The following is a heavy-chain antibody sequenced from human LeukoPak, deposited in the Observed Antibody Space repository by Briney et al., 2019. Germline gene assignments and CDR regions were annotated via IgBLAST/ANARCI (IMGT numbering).Heavy chain of an antibody. V-gene: IGHV4-61*02. CDR2: IYTSGST. D-gene: IGHD4-17*01. CDR3: ARDPYGDYGGYFDY. J-gene: IGHJ4*02. CDR1: GGSVSSGSYY. Sequence: PSQTLSLTCTVSGGSVSSGSYYWSWIRQPAGKGLEWIGRIYTSGSTNYNPSLKSRVTISVDTSKNQFSLKLSSVTAADTAVYYCARDPYGDYGGYFDYWGQGTLVTVSS.